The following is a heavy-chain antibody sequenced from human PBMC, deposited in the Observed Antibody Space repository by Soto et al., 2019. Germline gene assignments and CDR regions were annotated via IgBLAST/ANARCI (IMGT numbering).Heavy chain of an antibody. CDR2: ISAHNGNM. V-gene: IGHV1-18*01. J-gene: IGHJ4*02. CDR1: GYTFTSYG. CDR3: ARGWYNTGRHLNEF. Sequence: QVQLVQSGTEVKKPGASVRVSCKASGYTFTSYGITWVRQAPGQGLEWMGWISAHNGNMNYAQKFQGRFTMTTDTSTSTAYMELRSLGFDDTAVYFCARGWYNTGRHLNEFWGQGTLVSVSS. D-gene: IGHD1-20*01.